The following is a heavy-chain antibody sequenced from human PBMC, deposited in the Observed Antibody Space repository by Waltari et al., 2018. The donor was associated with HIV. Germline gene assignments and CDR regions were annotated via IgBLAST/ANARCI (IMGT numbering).Heavy chain of an antibody. Sequence: EVQLLESGGGLVQPGGSLRLTCAASGFTFSSYAMSWVRQAPGKGLFWVSGISASGDKTYYADTVKGRFTSSRHNSKKTLYLQMNSLTAEDTAVDHCANIPPYTIGRGWFDPWGQGTLVTVSS. V-gene: IGHV3-23*01. CDR2: ISASGDKT. D-gene: IGHD2-2*02. CDR3: ANIPPYTIGRGWFDP. J-gene: IGHJ5*02. CDR1: GFTFSSYA.